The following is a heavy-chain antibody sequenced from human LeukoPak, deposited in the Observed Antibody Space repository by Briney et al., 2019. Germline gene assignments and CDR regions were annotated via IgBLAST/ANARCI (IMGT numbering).Heavy chain of an antibody. CDR2: IKQDGSEK. Sequence: PGGSLRLSCATSGFTFRNYSMHWVRRAPGKGLEWVANIKQDGSEKYYVDSVKGRFTISRDNAKNSLYLQMNSLRAEDTAVYYCARDFVVVPATHYWGQGTLVTVSS. D-gene: IGHD2-2*01. CDR1: GFTFRNYS. J-gene: IGHJ4*02. CDR3: ARDFVVVPATHY. V-gene: IGHV3-7*01.